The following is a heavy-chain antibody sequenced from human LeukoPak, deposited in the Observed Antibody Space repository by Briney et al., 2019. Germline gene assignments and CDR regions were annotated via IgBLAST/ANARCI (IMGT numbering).Heavy chain of an antibody. CDR3: ARDFLPKYYYDSSGSSWFDP. D-gene: IGHD3-22*01. J-gene: IGHJ5*02. CDR1: GGTFSSYA. CDR2: IIPIFGTA. Sequence: SVKVSCKASGGTFSSYAISWVRQAPGQGLEWMGGIIPIFGTANYAQKFQGRVTITADEATSTAYMELSSLRSEDTAVYYCARDFLPKYYYDSSGSSWFDPWGQGTLVTVSS. V-gene: IGHV1-69*13.